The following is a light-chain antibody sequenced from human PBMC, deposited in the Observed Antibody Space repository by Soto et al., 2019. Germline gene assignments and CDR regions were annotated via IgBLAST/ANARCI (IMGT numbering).Light chain of an antibody. CDR1: QSISSW. J-gene: IGKJ1*01. Sequence: DIQMTQSPSTLSASVGDRVTITCRASQSISSWLAWYQQKPGKAPKLLIYKASTLKSGVPSRFSGSGSGTEFTLTISSLQPEDSATYYCLQHKTYPRTFGQGTKVDIK. CDR3: LQHKTYPRT. CDR2: KAS. V-gene: IGKV1-5*03.